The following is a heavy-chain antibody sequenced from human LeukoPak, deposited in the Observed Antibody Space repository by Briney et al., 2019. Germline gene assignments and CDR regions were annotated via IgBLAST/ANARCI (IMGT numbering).Heavy chain of an antibody. CDR1: GFTFSSYW. CDR3: TRDTGCPGGTCYSFYDY. V-gene: IGHV3-7*01. D-gene: IGHD2-15*01. J-gene: IGHJ4*02. Sequence: GGSLRLSCAASGFTFSSYWMSWVRQAPGKGLEWVANIKQDGSEKYYVDSVKGRFTISRDNAKNSLYLQMNSLRAEDTAVYYCTRDTGCPGGTCYSFYDYWGQGTLVTVSS. CDR2: IKQDGSEK.